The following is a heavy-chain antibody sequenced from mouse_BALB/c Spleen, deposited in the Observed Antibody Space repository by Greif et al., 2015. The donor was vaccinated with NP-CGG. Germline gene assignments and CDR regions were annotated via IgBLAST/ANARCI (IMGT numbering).Heavy chain of an antibody. CDR2: INPSTGYT. CDR3: ARKYGNYFDY. CDR1: GYTFISYW. J-gene: IGHJ2*01. D-gene: IGHD2-10*02. Sequence: QVQLQQSGAELAKPGASVKMSCKASGYTFISYWMHWVKQRPGQGLEWIGYINPSTGYTEYNQKFKDKATLTADKSSSTAYMQLSSLTSEDSAVYYCARKYGNYFDYWGQGTTLTVSS. V-gene: IGHV1-7*01.